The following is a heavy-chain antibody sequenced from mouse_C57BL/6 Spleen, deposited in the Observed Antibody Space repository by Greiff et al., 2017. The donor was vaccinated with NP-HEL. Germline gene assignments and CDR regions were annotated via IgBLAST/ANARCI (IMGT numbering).Heavy chain of an antibody. J-gene: IGHJ4*01. Sequence: QVQLQQSGAELVMPGASVKLSCKASGYTFTSYWMHWVKQRPGQGLEWIGEIDPSDSYTNYNQKFKGKSTLTVDKSSSAAYMQLSSLTSEDSAVYYCARTPQVITTEVATDYYAMDYWGQGTSVTVSS. CDR2: IDPSDSYT. V-gene: IGHV1-69*01. CDR3: ARTPQVITTEVATDYYAMDY. D-gene: IGHD1-1*01. CDR1: GYTFTSYW.